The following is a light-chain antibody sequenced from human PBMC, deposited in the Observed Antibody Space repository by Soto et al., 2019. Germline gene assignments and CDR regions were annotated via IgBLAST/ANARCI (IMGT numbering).Light chain of an antibody. CDR3: CSSAGSSSL. V-gene: IGLV2-11*01. Sequence: QSALTQPRSVSGSPGQSVTISCTGTSSDITNYNSVSWFQQHPGKAPKLMIYDVNKRPSGVPDRFSGSKSGNTASLTISGLQDEDEAYYHCCSSAGSSSLFGGGTKLTVL. CDR2: DVN. J-gene: IGLJ3*02. CDR1: SSDITNYNS.